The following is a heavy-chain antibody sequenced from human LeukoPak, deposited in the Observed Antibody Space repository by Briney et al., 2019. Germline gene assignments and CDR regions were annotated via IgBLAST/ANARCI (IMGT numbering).Heavy chain of an antibody. CDR1: GFTFSSYW. D-gene: IGHD6-19*01. CDR3: ARVVGSSGWYLGY. V-gene: IGHV3-74*01. CDR2: INSDGSST. Sequence: GGSLRLSCAAAGFTFSSYWMHWVRQAPGKGLVWVSHINSDGSSTSYADSVKGRFTISRDNAKNTLYLQMNSLRAEDTAVYYCARVVGSSGWYLGYWGQGTLVTVSS. J-gene: IGHJ4*02.